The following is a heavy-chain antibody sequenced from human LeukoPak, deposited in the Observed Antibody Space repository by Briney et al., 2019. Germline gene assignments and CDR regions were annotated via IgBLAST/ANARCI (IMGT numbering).Heavy chain of an antibody. V-gene: IGHV5-51*01. Sequence: GESLKISCKGSGYSFTSYWIGWVRQMPGKGLEWMGIIYPGDSDTRYSPSFQGQVTISADKSISTAYLQWSSLKALDTAMYYCASLFGTVVPAAISSYYGMDVWGQGTTVTVSS. D-gene: IGHD2-2*01. CDR3: ASLFGTVVPAAISSYYGMDV. CDR2: IYPGDSDT. J-gene: IGHJ6*02. CDR1: GYSFTSYW.